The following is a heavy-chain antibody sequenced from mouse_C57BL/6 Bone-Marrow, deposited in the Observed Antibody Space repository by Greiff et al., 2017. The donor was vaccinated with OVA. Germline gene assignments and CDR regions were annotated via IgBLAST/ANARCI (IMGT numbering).Heavy chain of an antibody. D-gene: IGHD4-1*01. Sequence: VKLQESGAELVRPGASVKMSCKASGYTFTSYTMHWVKQRPGQGLEWIGYINPSSGYTKYNQKFKDKATLTADKSSSTAYMQLSSLTSEDSAVYYGANEANWDDWYFDVWGTGTTVTVSS. CDR3: ANEANWDDWYFDV. CDR2: INPSSGYT. J-gene: IGHJ1*03. V-gene: IGHV1-4*01. CDR1: GYTFTSYT.